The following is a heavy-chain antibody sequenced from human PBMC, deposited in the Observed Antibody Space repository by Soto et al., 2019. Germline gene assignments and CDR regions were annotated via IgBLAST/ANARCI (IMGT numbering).Heavy chain of an antibody. V-gene: IGHV4-39*01. CDR1: VVSISSSNYY. J-gene: IGHJ4*02. Sequence: SGTXSLTCSFSVVSISSSNYYLCWIRQPPGNVLEWIGSISYSGNTYYSPSLRSRVTIFLDTSKNHFSLELSSVTATDTAVYFPARRGDRIEAVAISTGLETWGQGPLVTVYS. CDR2: ISYSGNT. CDR3: ARRGDRIEAVAISTGLET. D-gene: IGHD2-2*01.